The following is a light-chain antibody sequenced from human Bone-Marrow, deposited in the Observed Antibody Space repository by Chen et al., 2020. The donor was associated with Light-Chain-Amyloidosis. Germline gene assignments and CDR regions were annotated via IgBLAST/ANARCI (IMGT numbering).Light chain of an antibody. CDR1: QSFSSY. Sequence: DIQMTQSPSSLSASVGDRVTITCRASQSFSSYLNWYQQKPGKAPKLLIYAASSLKSGVPSRFSGIGSGTDFTLTISSLQPEDFSTYYCQQSYSTPRTFGHGTKLEIK. CDR3: QQSYSTPRT. V-gene: IGKV1-39*01. CDR2: AAS. J-gene: IGKJ2*01.